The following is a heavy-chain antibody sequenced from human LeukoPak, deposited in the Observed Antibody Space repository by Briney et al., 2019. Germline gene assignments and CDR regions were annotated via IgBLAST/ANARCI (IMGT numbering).Heavy chain of an antibody. Sequence: GGSLRLSCAASGFTFSDYYMSWIRQAPGKGLEWVSYISSSGSTIYYADSVKGRFTISRDNAKNSLYLQMNSLRAEDTALYYCAKDITGSGWTDAFDIWGQGTMVTVSS. CDR2: ISSSGSTI. D-gene: IGHD6-19*01. CDR1: GFTFSDYY. J-gene: IGHJ3*02. V-gene: IGHV3-11*01. CDR3: AKDITGSGWTDAFDI.